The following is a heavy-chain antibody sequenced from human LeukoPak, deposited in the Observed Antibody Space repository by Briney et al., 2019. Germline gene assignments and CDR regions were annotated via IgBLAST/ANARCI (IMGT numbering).Heavy chain of an antibody. J-gene: IGHJ4*02. CDR1: GFTFSSYA. CDR2: ISGSGGST. V-gene: IGHV3-23*01. D-gene: IGHD4-17*01. Sequence: KPGGSLRLSCAASGFTFSSYAMSWVRQAPGKGLEWVSAISGSGGSTYYADSVKGRFTISRDNSKNTLYLQMNSLRAEDTAVYYCAKDVGDYGDLFDYWGQGTLVTVSS. CDR3: AKDVGDYGDLFDY.